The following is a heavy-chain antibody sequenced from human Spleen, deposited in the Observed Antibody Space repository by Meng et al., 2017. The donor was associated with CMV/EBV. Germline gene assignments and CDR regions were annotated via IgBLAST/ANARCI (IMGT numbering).Heavy chain of an antibody. Sequence: SSGAAGVTFRRYGMHWVRQAARNGLDWVAFFRYDLSNKYSASSVTCRFPISLATSKNTPDLPMNSLRAEDTAVYYCESRDASNTEAYWGQGTLVTVSS. CDR2: FRYDLSNK. V-gene: IGHV3-30*02. CDR3: ESRDASNTEAY. D-gene: IGHD5-24*01. CDR1: GVTFRRYG. J-gene: IGHJ4*02.